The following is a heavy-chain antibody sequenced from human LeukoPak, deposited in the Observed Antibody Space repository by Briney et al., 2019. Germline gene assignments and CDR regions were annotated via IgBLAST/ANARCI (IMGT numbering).Heavy chain of an antibody. D-gene: IGHD5-24*01. Sequence: GASVKASCKGAGYTFTSYGFSWVRQAPGQGLEWIGWISAYSGNKKYGQRFQDRLTMTTDASTSTSYMELRSLGSDDTAVYYCARDVGSGDGHNLDSWGHGTLVIVSS. CDR3: ARDVGSGDGHNLDS. V-gene: IGHV1-18*01. J-gene: IGHJ5*01. CDR2: ISAYSGNK. CDR1: GYTFTSYG.